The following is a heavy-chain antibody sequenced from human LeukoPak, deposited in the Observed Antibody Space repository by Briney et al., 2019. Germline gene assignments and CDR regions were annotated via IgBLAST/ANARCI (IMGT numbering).Heavy chain of an antibody. V-gene: IGHV4-31*03. CDR2: IYYSGST. CDR3: ARGDSSAYYYDY. D-gene: IGHD3-22*01. Sequence: SQTLSLTCTVSGGSISSGNYYWSWIRQHPGKGLEWIGYIYYSGSTDYNPSFKSRLTMSVDTSKNQFSLKLSSVTAADTAVYYCARGDSSAYYYDYWGQGTLVTVSS. J-gene: IGHJ4*02. CDR1: GGSISSGNYY.